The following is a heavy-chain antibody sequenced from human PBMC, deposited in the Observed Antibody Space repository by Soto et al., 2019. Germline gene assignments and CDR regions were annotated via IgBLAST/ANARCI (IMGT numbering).Heavy chain of an antibody. CDR1: GFTFRTYW. CDR2: IKPDSSEK. V-gene: IGHV3-7*03. J-gene: IGHJ6*02. CDR3: AKELERPPLYGMDV. D-gene: IGHD1-1*01. Sequence: EVKLVESGGGLVQPGGSLRLSCAASGFTFRTYWMSWARQAPGKGPEWVANIKPDSSEKYYLDSVKGRFTISRDNARNSLYLQMNSLRVEDTAVYYCAKELERPPLYGMDVWGQGTTVTVSS.